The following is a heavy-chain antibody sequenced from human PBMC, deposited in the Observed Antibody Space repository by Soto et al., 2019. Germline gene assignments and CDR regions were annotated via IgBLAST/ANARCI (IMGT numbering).Heavy chain of an antibody. D-gene: IGHD6-6*01. V-gene: IGHV1-18*01. Sequence: ASVKVSCKASGYTFTSYGISWVRQAPGQGLEWMGWISAYNGNTNYAQKLQGRVTITRDTSASTAYMELSSLRSEDTAVYYCARGGSSSDSPFDYWGQGTLVTVSS. CDR1: GYTFTSYG. CDR2: ISAYNGNT. J-gene: IGHJ4*02. CDR3: ARGGSSSDSPFDY.